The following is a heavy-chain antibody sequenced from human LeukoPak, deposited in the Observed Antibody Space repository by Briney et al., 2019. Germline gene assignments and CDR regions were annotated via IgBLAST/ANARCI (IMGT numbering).Heavy chain of an antibody. D-gene: IGHD3-10*01. J-gene: IGHJ4*02. Sequence: SSETLSLTCTVSGGSISSYYWSWIRQPPGKGLEWIGYIYYSGSTNYNPSLKSRVTISVDTSKNQFSLKLSSVTAADTAVYYCARDLSFGDGSGSYGAYFDYWGQGTLVTVSS. V-gene: IGHV4-59*12. CDR2: IYYSGST. CDR1: GGSISSYY. CDR3: ARDLSFGDGSGSYGAYFDY.